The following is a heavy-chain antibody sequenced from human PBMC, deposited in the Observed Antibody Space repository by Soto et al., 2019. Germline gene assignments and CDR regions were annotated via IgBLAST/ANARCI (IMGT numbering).Heavy chain of an antibody. CDR1: GFTFSSYW. V-gene: IGHV3-7*01. Sequence: EVQLVESGGGLVQPGGSLRLSCAASGFTFSSYWMSWVRQAPGKGLEWVANIKQDGSEKYYVDSVKGRFTISRDNAKNSLYLQMNSLRAKDTAVYYCAREYDSSSWYPRKTFDYWGQGTLVTVSS. J-gene: IGHJ4*02. CDR3: AREYDSSSWYPRKTFDY. D-gene: IGHD6-13*01. CDR2: IKQDGSEK.